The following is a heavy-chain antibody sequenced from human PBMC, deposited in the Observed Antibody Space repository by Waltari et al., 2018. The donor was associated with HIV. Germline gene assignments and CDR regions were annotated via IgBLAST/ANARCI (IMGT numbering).Heavy chain of an antibody. CDR1: GGSSSNYY. CDR3: ARGQYGPGSREDY. CDR2: INHSGRT. J-gene: IGHJ4*02. V-gene: IGHV4-34*02. D-gene: IGHD3-10*01. Sequence: QLQQWGTGLLKPSETLSLTCAVQGGSSSNYYWSWIRQPPGKGLEWIAEINHSGRTNYNPSLKSLLTISVDTSKTQFSVKLTSVTAADTAVYFCARGQYGPGSREDYCGQGTLVTVAS.